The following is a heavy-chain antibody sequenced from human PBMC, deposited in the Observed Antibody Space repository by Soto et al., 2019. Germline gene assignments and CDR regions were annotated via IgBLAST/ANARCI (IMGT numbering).Heavy chain of an antibody. CDR1: GGTFSSYA. D-gene: IGHD3-3*01. CDR2: IIPIFGTA. CDR3: ASERGSFWSGYRMDSGMEV. V-gene: IGHV1-69*06. Sequence: SVKVSCKACGGTFSSYAISWVGQAGGQGREWMGGIIPIFGTANYAQKFQGRVTITADKSTSTAYMELSSLRSEDKAVYYCASERGSFWSGYRMDSGMEVWGQGTSVTV. J-gene: IGHJ6*02.